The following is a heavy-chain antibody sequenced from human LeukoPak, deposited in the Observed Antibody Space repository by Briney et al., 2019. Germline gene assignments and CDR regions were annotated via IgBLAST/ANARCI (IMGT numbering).Heavy chain of an antibody. J-gene: IGHJ6*02. CDR2: IYSGAS. CDR3: ARDSYGMDV. CDR1: GFTFSSYA. V-gene: IGHV3-53*01. Sequence: GRSLRLSCAASGFTFSSYAMHWVRQAPGKGLEWVSVIYSGASYYADSVKGRFTISRDNSKNTLNLQMNSLRVEDTAVYYCARDSYGMDVWGQGTTVTVSS.